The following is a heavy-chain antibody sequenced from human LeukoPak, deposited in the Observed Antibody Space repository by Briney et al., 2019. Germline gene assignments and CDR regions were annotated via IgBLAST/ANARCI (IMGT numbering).Heavy chain of an antibody. J-gene: IGHJ3*02. V-gene: IGHV3-30*02. CDR1: GFTFNSYG. CDR3: AKDTPIYGSAAKGAFDI. D-gene: IGHD3-10*01. CDR2: IRYDGSNK. Sequence: GGSLRLSCAASGFTFNSYGMHWVRQAPGKGLEWVAFIRYDGSNKYYADSVKGRFTISRDNSKNTLYLQMNSPRAEDTAVYYCAKDTPIYGSAAKGAFDIWGQGTMVTVSS.